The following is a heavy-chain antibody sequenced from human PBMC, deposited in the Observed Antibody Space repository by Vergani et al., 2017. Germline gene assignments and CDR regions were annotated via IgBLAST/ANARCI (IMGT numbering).Heavy chain of an antibody. CDR2: IYHSGST. J-gene: IGHJ6*03. Sequence: QVQLQESGPGLVKPSETLSLTCAVSGYSISSGYYWGWIRQPPGKGLEWIGSIYHSGSTNYNPSLKSRVTISVDTSKNQFSLKLSSVTAADTAVYYCARDSPRPPLQFYYYYYMDVWGKGTTVTVSS. D-gene: IGHD4-11*01. V-gene: IGHV4-38-2*02. CDR1: GYSISSGYY. CDR3: ARDSPRPPLQFYYYYYMDV.